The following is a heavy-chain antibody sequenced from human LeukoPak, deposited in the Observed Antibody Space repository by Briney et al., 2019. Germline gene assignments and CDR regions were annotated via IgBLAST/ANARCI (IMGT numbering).Heavy chain of an antibody. J-gene: IGHJ3*02. V-gene: IGHV4-59*01. CDR1: DDSFSSYY. Sequence: SETLSLTCAVSDDSFSSYYWTWIRQPPGKGLEWIGYISYIGSTNYNPSLKSRVTISIDTSRNQFSLRLSSVTAADTAVYYCARDLVTVTKGIDIWGQGTMVSVSS. CDR3: ARDLVTVTKGIDI. D-gene: IGHD4-17*01. CDR2: ISYIGST.